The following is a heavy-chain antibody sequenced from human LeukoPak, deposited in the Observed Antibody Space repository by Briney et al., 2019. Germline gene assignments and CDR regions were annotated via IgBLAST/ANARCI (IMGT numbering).Heavy chain of an antibody. D-gene: IGHD3-10*01. V-gene: IGHV1-2*02. J-gene: IGHJ6*01. CDR3: ARDRKVRITMVRGVIGGMDV. CDR1: GYTFTCCY. CDR2: IIPNSGGT. Sequence: ASVKLSCNASGYTFTCCYMHWVRQAPGQGLEWMGWIIPNSGGTNYAQKFQGRVTMTRDTSISTAYMELSRLTSDDTAVYYCARDRKVRITMVRGVIGGMDVWGQGTTVSVSS.